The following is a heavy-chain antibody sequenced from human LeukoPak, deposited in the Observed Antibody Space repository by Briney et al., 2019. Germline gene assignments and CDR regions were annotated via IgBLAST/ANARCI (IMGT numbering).Heavy chain of an antibody. CDR1: GYTFTGYY. J-gene: IGHJ3*02. V-gene: IGHV1-2*02. Sequence: VASVKVSCKASGYTFTGYYMHWVRQAPGQGLEWMGWINPNSGGTNYAQKFQGRVTMTRDTSISTAYMELSRLRSDDTAVYYCARDKGGLDAFDIWGQGTMVTVSS. D-gene: IGHD2-15*01. CDR2: INPNSGGT. CDR3: ARDKGGLDAFDI.